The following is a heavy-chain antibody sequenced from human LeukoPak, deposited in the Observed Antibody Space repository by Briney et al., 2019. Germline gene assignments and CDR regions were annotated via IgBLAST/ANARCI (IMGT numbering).Heavy chain of an antibody. CDR2: ISGSGGNT. D-gene: IGHD5-12*01. Sequence: GGSLRLSCAAAGFTFSSYAMAWVRQAPGKGLAWVAGISGSGGNTYYADSVKGRFTISRDDSKNTLYMHMNSLRAEDTAVYYCAKYPLTVGGHEGYFNSWGQGTLVTVSS. CDR3: AKYPLTVGGHEGYFNS. V-gene: IGHV3-23*01. J-gene: IGHJ4*02. CDR1: GFTFSSYA.